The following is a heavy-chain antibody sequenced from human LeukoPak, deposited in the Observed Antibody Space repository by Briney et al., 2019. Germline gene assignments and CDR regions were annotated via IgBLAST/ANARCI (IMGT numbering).Heavy chain of an antibody. J-gene: IGHJ5*02. CDR1: GGSISSSSYY. CDR3: ARPYYDFWSGYHIVGFDP. D-gene: IGHD3-3*01. CDR2: IYYSGST. Sequence: SETLSLTCTVSGGSISSSSYYWGWIRQPPGKGLEWIGSIYYSGSTYYNPSLKSRVTISVDTSMNQFSLKLSSVTAADTAVYYCARPYYDFWSGYHIVGFDPWGQGTLVTVSS. V-gene: IGHV4-39*01.